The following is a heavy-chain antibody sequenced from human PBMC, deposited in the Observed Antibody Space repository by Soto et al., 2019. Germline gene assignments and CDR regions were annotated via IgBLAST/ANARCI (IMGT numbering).Heavy chain of an antibody. Sequence: SETLSLTCTVSGGSISSGGYYWSWIRQHPGKGLEWIGYIYYSGSTYYNPSLKSRVTISVDTSKNQFSLKLSSVTAADTAVYYCARLDYGDYVFDYWGQGTLVTVSS. CDR2: IYYSGST. CDR1: GGSISSGGYY. J-gene: IGHJ4*02. CDR3: ARLDYGDYVFDY. V-gene: IGHV4-31*03. D-gene: IGHD4-17*01.